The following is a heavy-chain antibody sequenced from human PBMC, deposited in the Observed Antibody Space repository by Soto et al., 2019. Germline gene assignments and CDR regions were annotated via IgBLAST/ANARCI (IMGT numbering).Heavy chain of an antibody. CDR2: IYASDSDT. J-gene: IGHJ4*02. Sequence: PGGSLKISCKGSGYTFISYSIGWVRQMPGKGLEWMGLIYASDSDTRYSPSFQGQVTISVDKSTSTSYLQWRSLKASDTAIYYCARAMKYSYGYYWGQGTLVAVSS. CDR1: GYTFISYS. D-gene: IGHD5-18*01. V-gene: IGHV5-51*01. CDR3: ARAMKYSYGYY.